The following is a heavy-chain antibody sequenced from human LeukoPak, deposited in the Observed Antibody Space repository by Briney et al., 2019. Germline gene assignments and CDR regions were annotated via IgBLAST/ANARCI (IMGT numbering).Heavy chain of an antibody. CDR2: INHSEST. CDR3: ARGRTIFGVVTPTGYFDY. D-gene: IGHD3-3*01. Sequence: PSETLSLTCAVYGGSFSGYYWSWIRQPPGKGLEWIGEINHSESTNYNPSLKSRVTISVDTSKNQFSLKLSSVTAADTAVYYCARGRTIFGVVTPTGYFDYWGQGTLVTVSS. V-gene: IGHV4-34*01. J-gene: IGHJ4*02. CDR1: GGSFSGYY.